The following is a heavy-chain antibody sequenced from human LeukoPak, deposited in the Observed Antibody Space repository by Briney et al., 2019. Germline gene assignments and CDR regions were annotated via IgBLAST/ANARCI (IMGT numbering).Heavy chain of an antibody. J-gene: IGHJ4*02. CDR2: IYYTGTT. CDR3: ARDPPGGSSSSLDY. D-gene: IGHD6-6*01. V-gene: IGHV4-59*08. CDR1: GGSINSYY. Sequence: SETLSLTCTVSGGSINSYYWTWIRQPPGKGLEWIGSIYYTGTTSYNSSLKSRVTISIDTSKNQFSLNLNSVTAADTAIYYCARDPPGGSSSSLDYWGQGTLVTVSS.